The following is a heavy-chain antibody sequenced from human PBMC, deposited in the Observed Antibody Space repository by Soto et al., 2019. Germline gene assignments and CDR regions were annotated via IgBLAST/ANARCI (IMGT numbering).Heavy chain of an antibody. D-gene: IGHD3-10*01. V-gene: IGHV4-31*03. J-gene: IGHJ5*02. CDR1: GGSISSGGYY. CDR2: IYYSGST. Sequence: QVQLQESGPGLVKPSQTLSLTCTVSGGSISSGGYYWSWIRQHPGKGLEWIGYIYYSGSTYYNPSLKRRVTISVDTSKNQFTLKLSSVTAADTAVYYCARAKSSYYHGSRSHFGWFDPWGQGTLVTVSS. CDR3: ARAKSSYYHGSRSHFGWFDP.